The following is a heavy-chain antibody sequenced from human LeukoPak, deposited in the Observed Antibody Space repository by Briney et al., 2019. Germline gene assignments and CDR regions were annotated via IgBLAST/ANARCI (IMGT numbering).Heavy chain of an antibody. CDR2: ITSTTTYT. D-gene: IGHD1-1*01. CDR3: VRCTFVLHKRCSAFDV. V-gene: IGHV3-21*01. Sequence: PGGFLRLSCSASGFIFNTFGMNWVRQAPGKGLEWVSSITSTTTYTYYADSVKGRFTISRDNAKNSLFLQMNSLRAEDTAVYYCVRCTFVLHKRCSAFDVWGQGTMVTVSA. CDR1: GFIFNTFG. J-gene: IGHJ3*01.